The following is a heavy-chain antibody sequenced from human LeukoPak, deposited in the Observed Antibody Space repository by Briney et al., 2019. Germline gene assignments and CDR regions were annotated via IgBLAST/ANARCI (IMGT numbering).Heavy chain of an antibody. D-gene: IGHD3-10*01. V-gene: IGHV4-34*01. CDR2: INHSRRT. Sequence: SETLSLTCAVYGGSFSGYYWSWIRQPPGKRLEWIGEINHSRRTHYNPSLKSRVTISVDTSKNQFSLKLSSVTAADTAVYYCARGGSQFGELKFRRRNWFDPWGQGTLVTVSS. CDR3: ARGGSQFGELKFRRRNWFDP. J-gene: IGHJ5*02. CDR1: GGSFSGYY.